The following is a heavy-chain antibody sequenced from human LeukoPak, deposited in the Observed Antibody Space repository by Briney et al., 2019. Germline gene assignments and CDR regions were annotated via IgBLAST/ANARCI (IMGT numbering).Heavy chain of an antibody. V-gene: IGHV3-11*06. CDR3: ARSRGSTSYVDY. D-gene: IGHD2-2*01. CDR2: ISSSSSYT. CDR1: GFTFSDYY. J-gene: IGHJ4*02. Sequence: GGSLRLSCAASGFTFSDYYMSGIRQAPGKGLEWVSYISSSSSYTNYADSVKGRFTISRDNAKNSLYLQMNSLRAEDTAVYYCARSRGSTSYVDYWGQGTLVTVSS.